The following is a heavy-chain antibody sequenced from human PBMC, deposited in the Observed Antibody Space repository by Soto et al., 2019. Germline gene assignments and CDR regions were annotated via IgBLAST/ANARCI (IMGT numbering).Heavy chain of an antibody. CDR3: ARDLKSVAGTPYFDY. J-gene: IGHJ4*02. V-gene: IGHV1-18*01. CDR2: ISAYNGNT. Sequence: ASVKVSCKASGYTFTSYGISWVRQAPGQGLEWMGWISAYNGNTNYAQKLQGRVTMTTDTSTNTAYMELRSLRSDDTAVYYCARDLKSVAGTPYFDYWGQGTLVTVSS. CDR1: GYTFTSYG. D-gene: IGHD6-19*01.